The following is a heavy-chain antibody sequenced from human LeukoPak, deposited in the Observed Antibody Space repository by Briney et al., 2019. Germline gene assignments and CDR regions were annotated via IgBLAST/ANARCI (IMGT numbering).Heavy chain of an antibody. D-gene: IGHD6-19*01. CDR3: AKDGGVAGLFQY. V-gene: IGHV3-7*01. J-gene: IGHJ4*02. CDR1: GFTFSGYW. Sequence: GGSLRLSCAASGFTFSGYWMSLVRQTPGSGLEWVANIKEDGNEKYYVDSVKGRFTISRDNAKNSLYLQMSSLRAEDTAVYYCAKDGGVAGLFQYWGQGTLVTVSS. CDR2: IKEDGNEK.